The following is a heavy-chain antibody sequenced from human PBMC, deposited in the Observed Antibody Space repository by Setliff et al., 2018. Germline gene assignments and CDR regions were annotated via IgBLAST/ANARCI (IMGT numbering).Heavy chain of an antibody. Sequence: PGGSLRLSCVVSGFSFSNYGMTWVRQAPGKGLEWISYISTSSGTRYYADSVKGRFTFSRDNAKNSLYLQMSSLRAEDTAIYYCVRERSGYSSNWYTLDAFDIWGQGTMVTVSS. CDR2: ISTSSGTR. V-gene: IGHV3-48*04. CDR1: GFSFSNYG. D-gene: IGHD6-13*01. CDR3: VRERSGYSSNWYTLDAFDI. J-gene: IGHJ3*02.